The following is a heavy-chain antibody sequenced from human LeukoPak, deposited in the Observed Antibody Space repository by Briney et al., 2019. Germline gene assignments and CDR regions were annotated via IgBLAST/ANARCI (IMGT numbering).Heavy chain of an antibody. CDR2: ISYDGSNK. D-gene: IGHD6-6*01. V-gene: IGHV3-30*04. J-gene: IGHJ2*01. CDR1: GFTFSSYA. CDR3: ARAIAAGYWFFDL. Sequence: PGRSLRLSCAASGFTFSSYAMHWVRQAPGKGLEWVAVISYDGSNKYYADSVKGRFTISRDNSKNTLYLQMNGLRAEDTAVYYCARAIAAGYWFFDLWGRGTLVTVSS.